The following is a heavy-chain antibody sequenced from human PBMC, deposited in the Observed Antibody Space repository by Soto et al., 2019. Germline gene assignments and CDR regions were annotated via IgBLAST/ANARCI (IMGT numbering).Heavy chain of an antibody. J-gene: IGHJ3*02. V-gene: IGHV1-3*01. D-gene: IGHD2-15*01. CDR1: GYTFTSYA. Sequence: QVQLVQSGAEVKKPGASVKVSCKASGYTFTSYAMHWVRQAPGQRLEWMGWINAGNGNTKYSQKCQGRVTITRDTSASTAYMELSSLRSEDTAVYYCARERAADAFDIWGQGTMVTVSS. CDR3: ARERAADAFDI. CDR2: INAGNGNT.